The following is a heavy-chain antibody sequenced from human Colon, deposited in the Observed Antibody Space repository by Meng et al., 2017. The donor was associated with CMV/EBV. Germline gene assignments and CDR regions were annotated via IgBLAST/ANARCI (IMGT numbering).Heavy chain of an antibody. J-gene: IGHJ4*02. Sequence: SGFTFSCYGMHWVRQAPGKGLEWVAGVRYDGSKQYYPNSVKGRFTISRDNSRNTLYVQMDSLRAEDTAMYYCARDADTSDHCGYFDLWGQGTLVTVSS. CDR2: VRYDGSKQ. CDR3: ARDADTSDHCGYFDL. CDR1: GFTFSCYG. D-gene: IGHD3-22*01. V-gene: IGHV3-33*01.